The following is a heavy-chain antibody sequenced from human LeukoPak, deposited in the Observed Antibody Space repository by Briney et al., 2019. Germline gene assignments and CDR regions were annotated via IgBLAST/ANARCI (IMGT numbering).Heavy chain of an antibody. D-gene: IGHD5-24*01. CDR1: GFTFSSYE. CDR2: ISSSGSTI. J-gene: IGHJ5*02. Sequence: GGSLRLSCAASGFTFSSYEMNWVRQAPGKGLEWVSYISSSGSTIYYADSVKGRFTISRDNAKNSLYLQMNSLRAEDTAVYYCAREDGYKTAYNWFDPWGQGTLVTVSS. CDR3: AREDGYKTAYNWFDP. V-gene: IGHV3-48*03.